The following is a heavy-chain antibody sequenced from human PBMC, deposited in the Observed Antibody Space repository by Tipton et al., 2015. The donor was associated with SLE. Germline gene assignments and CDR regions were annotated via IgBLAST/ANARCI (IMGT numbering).Heavy chain of an antibody. D-gene: IGHD6-19*01. CDR1: GFTFSSYS. V-gene: IGHV3-21*01. CDR3: AGGEQWLVGDY. J-gene: IGHJ4*02. CDR2: ISSSSSYI. Sequence: SLRLSCAASGFTFSSYSMNWVRQAPGKGLEWVSSISSSSSYIYYADPVKGRFTISRDNAKNSLYLQMNSLRAEDTAVYYCAGGEQWLVGDYWGQGTLVTVSS.